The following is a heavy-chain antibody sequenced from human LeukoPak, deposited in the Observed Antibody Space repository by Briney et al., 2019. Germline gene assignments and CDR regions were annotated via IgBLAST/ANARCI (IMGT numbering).Heavy chain of an antibody. Sequence: SETLSLTCTVSGGSISSSSYYWGWIRQPPGKGLEWIGSIYYSGSTYYNPSLKSRVAISVDTSKNQFSLKLSSVTAADTAVYYCARDLDTAMTRDYWGQGTLVTVSS. CDR2: IYYSGST. CDR1: GGSISSSSYY. V-gene: IGHV4-39*07. CDR3: ARDLDTAMTRDY. J-gene: IGHJ4*02. D-gene: IGHD5-18*01.